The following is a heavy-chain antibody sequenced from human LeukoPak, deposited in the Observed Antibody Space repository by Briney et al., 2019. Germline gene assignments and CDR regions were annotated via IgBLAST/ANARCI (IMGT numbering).Heavy chain of an antibody. Sequence: QPGGSLRLSCAASGFTVSSNYMSWVRQAPGKGLEWISLIYSGGSTYYADSVKGRFTISRDNSKNTLYLQMNSLRAEDTAVYYCARFIAAPYYFDYWGRGTLVTVSS. D-gene: IGHD6-13*01. CDR2: IYSGGST. V-gene: IGHV3-66*01. CDR1: GFTVSSNY. CDR3: ARFIAAPYYFDY. J-gene: IGHJ4*02.